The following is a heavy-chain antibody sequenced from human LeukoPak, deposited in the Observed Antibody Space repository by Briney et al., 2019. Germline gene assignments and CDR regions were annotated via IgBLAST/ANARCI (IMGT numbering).Heavy chain of an antibody. D-gene: IGHD3-22*01. V-gene: IGHV3-23*01. CDR3: AKRGVVIRVILVGFHKEAYYFDS. CDR2: ISGNGGGT. CDR1: GITLSNYA. Sequence: HPGGSLRLSCAVSGITLSNYAMSWVRQAPGKGLEWVAGISGNGGGTNYADSVKGRFTISRDNSKNSLYLQMNNLRVDDTAVYFCAKRGVVIRVILVGFHKEAYYFDSWGQGALVTVSS. J-gene: IGHJ4*02.